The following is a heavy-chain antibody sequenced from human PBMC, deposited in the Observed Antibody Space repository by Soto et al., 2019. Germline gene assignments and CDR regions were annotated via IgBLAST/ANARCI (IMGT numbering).Heavy chain of an antibody. Sequence: GGSLRLSCAASGFASADYAMHWVRQAPGKGPEWVSGISWDSTSTYYADSVKGRFTISRDNSKNTLYLQMNSLRAEDTAVYYCAKAPYGVTFPFDYWGQGTLVTVSS. CDR3: AKAPYGVTFPFDY. CDR1: GFASADYA. D-gene: IGHD4-4*01. CDR2: ISWDSTST. V-gene: IGHV3-23*01. J-gene: IGHJ4*02.